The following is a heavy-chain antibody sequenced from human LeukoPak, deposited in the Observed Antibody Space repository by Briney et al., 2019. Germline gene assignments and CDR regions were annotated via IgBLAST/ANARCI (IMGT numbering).Heavy chain of an antibody. CDR2: IYHSGST. Sequence: SETLSLTCAVSGYSISSGYYWGWIRQPPGKGLEWIGSIYHSGSTYYNPSLKSRVTISVDTSKNQFSLKLSSVTAADPAVYYCARETYYYDSSGYLSIGAFDIWGQGTMVTVSS. J-gene: IGHJ3*02. CDR1: GYSISSGYY. CDR3: ARETYYYDSSGYLSIGAFDI. V-gene: IGHV4-38-2*02. D-gene: IGHD3-22*01.